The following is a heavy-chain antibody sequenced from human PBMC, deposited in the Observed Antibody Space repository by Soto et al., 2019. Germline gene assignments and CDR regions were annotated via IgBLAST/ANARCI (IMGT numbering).Heavy chain of an antibody. Sequence: SETLSLTCTVSGGSISSYYWSWIRQPPGKGLEWIGYIYYSGSTNYNPSLKSRVTISVDTSKNQFSLKLSSVTAADTAVYYCARELTYYYGSGEGADYYYYYMDVWGKGTTVTVSS. J-gene: IGHJ6*03. CDR1: GGSISSYY. CDR3: ARELTYYYGSGEGADYYYYYMDV. D-gene: IGHD3-10*01. V-gene: IGHV4-59*01. CDR2: IYYSGST.